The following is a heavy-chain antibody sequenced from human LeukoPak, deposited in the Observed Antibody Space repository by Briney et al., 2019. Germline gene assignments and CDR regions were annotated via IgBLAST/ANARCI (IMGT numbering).Heavy chain of an antibody. CDR3: AKEGGWEYCSGGSCPFDY. CDR2: ISGSGDSS. CDR1: GLTFSDHA. J-gene: IGHJ4*02. D-gene: IGHD2-15*01. Sequence: GGSLRLSCAASGLTFSDHAMSWVRQAPGKGLEWVSVISGSGDSSYSADSVKGRFTISRDNSKDTLYLQMNSLRAEDTAVYYCAKEGGWEYCSGGSCPFDYWGQSTLVTVSS. V-gene: IGHV3-23*01.